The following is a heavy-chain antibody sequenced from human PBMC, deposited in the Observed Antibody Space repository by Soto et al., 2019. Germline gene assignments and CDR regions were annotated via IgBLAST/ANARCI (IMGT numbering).Heavy chain of an antibody. CDR1: GFNVMRYW. CDR2: IKEDGSEI. V-gene: IGHV3-7*01. J-gene: IGHJ4*02. D-gene: IGHD3-16*01. CDR3: ARDIGLDYVN. Sequence: GGSLRISCAVSGFNVMRYWMSWVRQAPGKGLEWVASIKEDGSEIYYLHSVRGRFSISRDSAGNALHLTMNYLSAEDTGVYFCARDIGLDYVNWGQGTPVPVYS.